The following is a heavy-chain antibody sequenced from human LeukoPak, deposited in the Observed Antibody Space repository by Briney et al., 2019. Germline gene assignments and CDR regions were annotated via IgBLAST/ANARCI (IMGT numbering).Heavy chain of an antibody. CDR3: ARVPGVATGSYYFDS. V-gene: IGHV4-59*01. CDR2: TFYSGST. Sequence: PSETLSLTCNVSGGSINSYYWSWIRQPPGKRLEWIGYTFYSGSTDYNPSLKSRVTMSLDTPKNQLSLKLTSVTATDTAVYYCARVPGVATGSYYFDSWGQGTLVTVSP. CDR1: GGSINSYY. J-gene: IGHJ4*02. D-gene: IGHD2-21*02.